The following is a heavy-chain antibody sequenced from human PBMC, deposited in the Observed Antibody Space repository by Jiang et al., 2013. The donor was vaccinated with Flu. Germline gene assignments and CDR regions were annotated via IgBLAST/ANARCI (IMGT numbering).Heavy chain of an antibody. Sequence: GPGLVKPSETLSLTRTVSGGSISSSSYYWGWIRQPPGKGLEWIGSIYYSGSTYYNPSLKSRVTISVDTSKNQFSLKLSSVTAADTAVYYCASPYYDLWSGYNEYFHHWGQGTLVTVS. CDR1: GGSISSSSYY. CDR2: IYYSGST. J-gene: IGHJ1*01. D-gene: IGHD3-3*01. CDR3: ASPYYDLWSGYNEYFHH. V-gene: IGHV4-39*01.